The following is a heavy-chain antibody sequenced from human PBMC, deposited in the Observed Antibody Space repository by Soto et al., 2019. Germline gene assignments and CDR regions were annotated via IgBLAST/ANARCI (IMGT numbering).Heavy chain of an antibody. D-gene: IGHD5-18*01. J-gene: IGHJ4*02. CDR1: GGSFSGYY. Sequence: PSETLSLTCAVSGGSFSGYYWSWIRQPPGKGLEWIGEINHSGSTNYNPSLKSRVTISVDTSKKQFSLKLSSVTAADTAVYYCARGGGTAMVDFDYWGQGTLVTVSS. V-gene: IGHV4-34*01. CDR3: ARGGGTAMVDFDY. CDR2: INHSGST.